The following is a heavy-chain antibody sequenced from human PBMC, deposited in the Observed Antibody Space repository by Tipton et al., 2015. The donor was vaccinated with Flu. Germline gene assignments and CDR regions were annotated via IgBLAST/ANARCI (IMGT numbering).Heavy chain of an antibody. J-gene: IGHJ3*02. CDR1: GGSISGSAYY. CDR2: IFYNGNT. Sequence: TLSLTCTVSGGSISGSAYYWNWIRQHPGKGLEWIGYIFYNGNTFYNPSLNSRASISVDMSENQFSLKLTSVTAADTAVYYCAREGITTSGAVGLDIWGQGTPLTVSS. CDR3: AREGITTSGAVGLDI. D-gene: IGHD6-13*01. V-gene: IGHV4-31*03.